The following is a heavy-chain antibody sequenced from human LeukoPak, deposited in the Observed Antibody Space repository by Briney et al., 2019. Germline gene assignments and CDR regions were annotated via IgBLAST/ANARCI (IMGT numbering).Heavy chain of an antibody. J-gene: IGHJ4*02. CDR2: KYSGGTT. V-gene: IGHV3-53*01. CDR1: GFTVSSIY. CDR3: ARASSIGAAGLFDY. D-gene: IGHD6-13*01. Sequence: PGGSLRLSCAASGFTVSSIYMNWGRQAPGKGLEWVAVKYSGGTTFVSDSVKGRFTVSRDNSKNTLYLQMNSLRAEDTAVYYCARASSIGAAGLFDYWGQGTLVTVSS.